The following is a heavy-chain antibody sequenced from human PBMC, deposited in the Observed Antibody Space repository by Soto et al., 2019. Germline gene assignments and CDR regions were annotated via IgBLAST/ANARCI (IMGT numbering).Heavy chain of an antibody. V-gene: IGHV1-46*01. CDR2: INPSGGGT. Sequence: QVQLVQSGAEVKKPGASVKVSCKTSGYTFTNYYMHWVRQAPGQGLEWMGIINPSGGGTTYAQKFQGRVTMTVHTSSSTVYMELSSLRSEGTAVYYCARPAPKMGWYYFDSWCQGTLVTVSS. J-gene: IGHJ4*02. CDR1: GYTFTNYY. D-gene: IGHD3-3*01. CDR3: ARPAPKMGWYYFDS.